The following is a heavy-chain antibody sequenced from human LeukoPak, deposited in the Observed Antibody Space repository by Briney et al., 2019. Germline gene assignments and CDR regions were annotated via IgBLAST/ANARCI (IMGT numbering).Heavy chain of an antibody. D-gene: IGHD1-26*01. J-gene: IGHJ5*02. CDR3: ARGASGSYLTWFDP. V-gene: IGHV4-61*02. CDR1: GGSISSGSYY. CDR2: IFPSGST. Sequence: SETLSLTCTVSGGSISSGSYYWSWIRQPAGKGLEWIGCIFPSGSTNYNSSLKSRVIISVDTSKNQFSLKVSSVTAADTAVYYCARGASGSYLTWFDPWGQGTLVTVSS.